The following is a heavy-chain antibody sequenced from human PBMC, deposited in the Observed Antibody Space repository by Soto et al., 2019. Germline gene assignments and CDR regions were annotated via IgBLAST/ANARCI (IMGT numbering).Heavy chain of an antibody. CDR1: GGSISSSSYY. V-gene: IGHV4-39*01. J-gene: IGHJ4*02. D-gene: IGHD3-9*01. CDR3: ARDYDILTGYYMIRY. CDR2: IYYSGST. Sequence: SETLSLTCTVSGGSISSSSYYWGWIRQPPGKGLEWIGSIYYSGSTYYNPSLKSRVTISVDTSKNQFSLKLSSVTAADTAVYYCARDYDILTGYYMIRYWGQGTLVTVSS.